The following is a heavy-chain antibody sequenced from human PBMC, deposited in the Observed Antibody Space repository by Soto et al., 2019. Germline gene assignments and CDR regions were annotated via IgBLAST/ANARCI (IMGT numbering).Heavy chain of an antibody. J-gene: IGHJ6*02. CDR2: MDPNSGST. Sequence: ASVKVSCKASGYTFTTYGITWVRQAPGQGLEWLGWMDPNSGSTGYAQNFQGRITMTRNISRNTAHMELSSLQSEDTAGYYGARRRKFDFLSHGLDVWGQGTTVTGSS. V-gene: IGHV1-8*01. D-gene: IGHD3-3*01. CDR1: GYTFTTYG. CDR3: ARRRKFDFLSHGLDV.